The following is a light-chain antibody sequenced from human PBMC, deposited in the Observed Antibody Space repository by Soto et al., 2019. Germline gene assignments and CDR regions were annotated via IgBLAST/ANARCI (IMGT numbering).Light chain of an antibody. CDR3: GTWDSSLSAVV. J-gene: IGLJ2*01. CDR1: SSNIGSNY. Sequence: QLVLTQPPSVSAAPGQKVTISCSGSSSNIGSNYVSWYQQLPGTAPKLLIYDNNKRPSGIPDRFSGSKSGTSATLGITGLQTGDEADYYCGTWDSSLSAVVFGGGTKLTVL. V-gene: IGLV1-51*01. CDR2: DNN.